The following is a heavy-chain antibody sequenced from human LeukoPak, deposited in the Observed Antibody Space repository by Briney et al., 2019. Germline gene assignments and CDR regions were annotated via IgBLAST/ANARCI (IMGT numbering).Heavy chain of an antibody. CDR3: ARAKYYYDPRGGNHDAFDI. D-gene: IGHD3-22*01. Sequence: GGSLRLSCAASGFTFSSYWMSWVRQAPGKGLEWVANIKQDGSEKYYVDSVKGRFTISRDNAKNPLYLQMNSLRAEDTAVYYCARAKYYYDPRGGNHDAFDIWGQGTMVTVSS. CDR2: IKQDGSEK. CDR1: GFTFSSYW. V-gene: IGHV3-7*01. J-gene: IGHJ3*02.